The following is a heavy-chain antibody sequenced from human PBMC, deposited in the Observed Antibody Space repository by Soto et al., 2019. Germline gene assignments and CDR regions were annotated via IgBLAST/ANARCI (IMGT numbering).Heavy chain of an antibody. CDR1: GGTFSSYA. J-gene: IGHJ6*04. CDR2: IIPIFGTA. D-gene: IGHD3-3*01. Sequence: ASVKVSCKASGGTFSSYAISWVRQAPGQGLEWMGGIIPIFGTANYAQKFQGRVTITADESTSTAYMELSSLRSEDTAVYYCARGRFFWVGYYTEDDPPYNYYVMEFGAKGPT. CDR3: ARGRFFWVGYYTEDDPPYNYYVMEF. V-gene: IGHV1-69*13.